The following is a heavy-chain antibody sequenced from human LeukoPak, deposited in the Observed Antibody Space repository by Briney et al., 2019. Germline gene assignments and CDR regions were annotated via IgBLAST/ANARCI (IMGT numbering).Heavy chain of an antibody. V-gene: IGHV3-7*03. J-gene: IGHJ5*02. Sequence: GGSLRLSCAASGFTFSSYWMSWARQAPGKGLEWVANIKQDGSEKYYVDSVKGRFTISRDNAKNSLYLQMNSLRAEDTAVYYCAKDMGIQLWVPWFDPWGQGTLVTVSS. CDR3: AKDMGIQLWVPWFDP. CDR1: GFTFSSYW. D-gene: IGHD5-18*01. CDR2: IKQDGSEK.